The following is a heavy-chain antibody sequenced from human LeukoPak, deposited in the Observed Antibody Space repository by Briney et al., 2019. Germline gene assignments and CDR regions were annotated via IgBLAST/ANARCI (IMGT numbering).Heavy chain of an antibody. Sequence: SVKVSCKASGGTFSSYAISWVRQAPGQGLEWMGRIIPIFGTANYAQRFQGRVTITTDESTSTAYMELSSLRSEDTAVYYCARVGYYYDSSGYLYEWGQGALVTVSS. CDR3: ARVGYYYDSSGYLYE. J-gene: IGHJ4*02. CDR1: GGTFSSYA. D-gene: IGHD3-22*01. CDR2: IIPIFGTA. V-gene: IGHV1-69*05.